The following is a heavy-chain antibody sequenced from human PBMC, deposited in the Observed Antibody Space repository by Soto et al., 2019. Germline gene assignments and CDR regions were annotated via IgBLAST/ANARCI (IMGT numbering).Heavy chain of an antibody. CDR2: IWYDGGYK. CDR1: GFIFNNYG. V-gene: IGHV3-33*01. D-gene: IGHD4-4*01. CDR3: ARDQSDYNYLGYD. J-gene: IGHJ4*02. Sequence: QVQLVESGGRVVQPGRSLRLSCAASGFIFNNYGMHWVRQAPGKGLEWVAVIWYDGGYKYADSVKGRFTIARDNSKNPLYLQMNSLRVDDTAVYYCARDQSDYNYLGYDWGQGTLVTVSS.